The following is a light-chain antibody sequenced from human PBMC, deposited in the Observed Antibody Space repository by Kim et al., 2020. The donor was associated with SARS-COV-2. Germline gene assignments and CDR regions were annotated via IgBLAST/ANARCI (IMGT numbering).Light chain of an antibody. CDR3: SSFARGGTLL. V-gene: IGLV2-14*03. J-gene: IGLJ2*01. CDR1: SSDVGRVKY. Sequence: GQSISISCTGTSSDVGRVKYVSWYKQHPGKVPQVIIFDVSDRPSGVSNRFSASKSGNTASLTISGLQAEDEADYYCSSFARGGTLLFGGGTQLTVL. CDR2: DVS.